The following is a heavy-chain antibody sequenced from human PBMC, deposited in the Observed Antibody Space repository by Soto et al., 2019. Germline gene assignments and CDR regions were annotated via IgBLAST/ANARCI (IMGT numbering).Heavy chain of an antibody. CDR3: ARVSAKGGITGTGIFDY. CDR2: IYSGGST. D-gene: IGHD1-7*01. J-gene: IGHJ4*02. Sequence: GESLKISCAASGFTVSSNYMSWVRQAPGKGLEWVSVIYSGGSTYYADSVKGRFTISRDNSKNTLYLQMNSLRAEDTAVYYCARVSAKGGITGTGIFDYWGQGTLVTVSS. V-gene: IGHV3-66*01. CDR1: GFTVSSNY.